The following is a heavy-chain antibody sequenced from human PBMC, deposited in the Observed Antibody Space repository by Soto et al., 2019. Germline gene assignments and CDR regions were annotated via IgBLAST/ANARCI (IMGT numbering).Heavy chain of an antibody. CDR1: GYTFTDYT. Sequence: QVQLVQSGAEVKKPGASVKVSCKASGYTFTDYTIHWVRQAPGQRLEWMAWINAGSGNTKHSQRLQGRVTINRDTSASTVYMELSSLKSEDTAVYYCASRPFNYYYYAMDVWGQGTTVTVS. CDR2: INAGSGNT. V-gene: IGHV1-3*01. CDR3: ASRPFNYYYYAMDV. J-gene: IGHJ6*02.